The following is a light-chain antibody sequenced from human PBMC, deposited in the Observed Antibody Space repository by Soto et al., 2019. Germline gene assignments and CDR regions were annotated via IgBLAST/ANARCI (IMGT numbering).Light chain of an antibody. V-gene: IGKV1-9*01. J-gene: IGKJ4*01. Sequence: IQLTQSPSSLSASVGDRVTITCRASQDISSLLAWYQQKPGKAPKLLIFAASSLQSGVPSRFSGSGSGTDFTFAISSLQSEDIGTYYCQQYDSPPPTFGGGTKVDIK. CDR3: QQYDSPPPT. CDR2: AAS. CDR1: QDISSL.